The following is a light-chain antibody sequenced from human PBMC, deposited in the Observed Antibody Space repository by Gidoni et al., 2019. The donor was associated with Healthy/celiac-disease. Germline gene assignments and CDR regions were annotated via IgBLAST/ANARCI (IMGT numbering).Light chain of an antibody. V-gene: IGLV2-11*01. CDR2: DVS. CDR1: SSDVGGYNY. CDR3: CSYAGSYTLV. Sequence: QSALTQPRSVSGSPGQSVTISCTGTSSDVGGYNYVSWYQQHPGKAPKRMIYDVSKRPSGVPDRFSGSKSGHTASLTISGLQAEDEADYYCCSYAGSYTLVFGGGTKLTVL. J-gene: IGLJ2*01.